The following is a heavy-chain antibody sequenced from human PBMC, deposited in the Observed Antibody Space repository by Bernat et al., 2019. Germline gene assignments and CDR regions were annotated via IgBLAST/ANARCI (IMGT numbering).Heavy chain of an antibody. CDR2: INHSGST. V-gene: IGHV4-34*01. CDR3: ARRQGVYYDKWGLGNDI. CDR1: GGSFSGYY. Sequence: QVQLQQWGAGLLKPSETLSLTCAVYGGSFSGYYWSWIRQSPGKGLEWIGEINHSGSTNYNPSLKSRVTISVDTSKNQFSLKLSSVTAADTAVYYCARRQGVYYDKWGLGNDIWAKGQWSPSLQ. J-gene: IGHJ3*02. D-gene: IGHD3-9*01.